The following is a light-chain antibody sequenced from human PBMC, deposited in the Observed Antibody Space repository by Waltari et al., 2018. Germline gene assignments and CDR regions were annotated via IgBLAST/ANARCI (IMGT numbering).Light chain of an antibody. CDR3: MQALQTPIT. J-gene: IGKJ4*01. V-gene: IGKV2-28*01. Sequence: DIVMTQSQLSLPVTPGEPASIPCSSRQSLLHSNGYNYLDWYLQKPVQSPQLLIYLGSNRASGVPDRFSGSGSGTDFTLKISRVEAEDVGVYYCMQALQTPITFGGGTKVEIK. CDR1: QSLLHSNGYNY. CDR2: LGS.